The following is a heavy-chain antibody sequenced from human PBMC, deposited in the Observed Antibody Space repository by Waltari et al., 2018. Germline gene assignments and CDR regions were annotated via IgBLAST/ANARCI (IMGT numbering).Heavy chain of an antibody. CDR2: MNPNSGNT. D-gene: IGHD6-6*01. CDR3: ASRSSPYYYYYGMDV. J-gene: IGHJ6*02. V-gene: IGHV1-8*01. CDR1: GYTFPSYD. Sequence: QVQLVQSGAEVKKPGASVKVSCKASGYTFPSYDINWVPTATGKGLEWMGWMNPNSGNTGYAQKFQGRVTMTRNTTISTAYMELSSLRSEDTAVYYCASRSSPYYYYYGMDVWGQGTTVTVSS.